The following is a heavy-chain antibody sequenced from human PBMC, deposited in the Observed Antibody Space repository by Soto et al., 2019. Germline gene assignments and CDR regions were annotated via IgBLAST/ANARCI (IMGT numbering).Heavy chain of an antibody. CDR2: IYPGDSDT. D-gene: IGHD1-1*01. J-gene: IGHJ6*02. CDR3: ARRVLRATGTTSYYYSVDV. Sequence: EVQLEQSGAEVKKPGESLKISCKGSGYTFANYWIGWVRQMPGKGLEWMGFIYPGDSDTRYSPSFQGHVTISADKSISXAXXQWSSLQASDTAMYYCARRVLRATGTTSYYYSVDVWGHGTTVTVSS. CDR1: GYTFANYW. V-gene: IGHV5-51*01.